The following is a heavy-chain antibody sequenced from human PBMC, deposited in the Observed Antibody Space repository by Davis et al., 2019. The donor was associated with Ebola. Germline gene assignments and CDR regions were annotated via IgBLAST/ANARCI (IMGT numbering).Heavy chain of an antibody. V-gene: IGHV1-69*04. CDR1: GGTFSSYA. J-gene: IGHJ6*02. Sequence: AASVKVSCKASGGTFSSYAISWVRQAPGQGLEWMGRIIPILGIANCAQKFQGRVTITADKSTSTAYMELSSLRSEDTAVYYCASGKGPVLRFSPDVWGQGTTVTVSS. CDR2: IIPILGIA. CDR3: ASGKGPVLRFSPDV. D-gene: IGHD3-3*01.